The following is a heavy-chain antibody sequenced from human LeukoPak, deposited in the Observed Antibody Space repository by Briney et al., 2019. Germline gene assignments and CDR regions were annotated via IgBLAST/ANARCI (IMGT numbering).Heavy chain of an antibody. CDR3: AKDLGYGDYGGEYFQH. CDR2: ISYDGSNK. CDR1: GFTFSSYG. V-gene: IGHV3-30*18. Sequence: GRSLRLSCAASGFTFSSYGMHWVRQAPGKGLEWVAVISYDGSNKYYADSVKGRFTISRDSSKNTLYLQMNSLRAEDTAVYYCAKDLGYGDYGGEYFQHWGQGTLVTVSS. D-gene: IGHD4-17*01. J-gene: IGHJ1*01.